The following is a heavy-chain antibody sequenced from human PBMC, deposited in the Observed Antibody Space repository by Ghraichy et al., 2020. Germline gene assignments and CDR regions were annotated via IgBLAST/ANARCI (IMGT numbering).Heavy chain of an antibody. V-gene: IGHV4-59*01. CDR1: GGSISSYY. D-gene: IGHD4-17*01. CDR2: IYYSGST. CDR3: ARDSGDPTDAFDI. Sequence: SETLSLTCTVSGGSISSYYWSWIRQPPGKGLEWIGYIYYSGSTNYNPSLKSRVTISVDTSKNQFSLKLSSVTAADTAVYYCARDSGDPTDAFDIWGQGTMVTVSS. J-gene: IGHJ3*02.